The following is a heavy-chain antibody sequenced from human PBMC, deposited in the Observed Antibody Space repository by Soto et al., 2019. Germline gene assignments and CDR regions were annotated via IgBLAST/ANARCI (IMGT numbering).Heavy chain of an antibody. Sequence: SETLSLTCTVSGGSISSSSYYWGWIRQPPGKGLEWIGSIYYSGSTYYNPSLKSRVTISVDTSKNQFSLKLSSVTAADTAVYYCARRFGRRWFDPWGQGTLVTVSS. J-gene: IGHJ5*02. D-gene: IGHD3-10*01. CDR3: ARRFGRRWFDP. CDR2: IYYSGST. V-gene: IGHV4-39*01. CDR1: GGSISSSSYY.